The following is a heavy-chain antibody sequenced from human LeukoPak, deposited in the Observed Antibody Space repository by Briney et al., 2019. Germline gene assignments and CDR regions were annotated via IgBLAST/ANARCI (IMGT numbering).Heavy chain of an antibody. J-gene: IGHJ6*02. CDR2: IVVGSGNT. CDR1: GFTFTSSA. D-gene: IGHD5/OR15-5a*01. Sequence: GASVKVSCKASGFTFTSSAMQWVRQARGQRLEWIGWIVVGSGNTNYAQKFQERVTITRDMSTSTAYMELSSLRSEDTAVYYCAAEDRLSTPYYYGMDVWGQGTTVTVSS. V-gene: IGHV1-58*02. CDR3: AAEDRLSTPYYYGMDV.